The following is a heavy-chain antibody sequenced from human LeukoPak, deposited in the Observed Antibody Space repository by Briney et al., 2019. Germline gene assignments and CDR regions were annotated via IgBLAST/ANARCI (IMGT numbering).Heavy chain of an antibody. CDR3: ATLPVGATGYNFDY. CDR1: GGTFSSYG. D-gene: IGHD1-26*01. CDR2: FDPEDGET. V-gene: IGHV1-24*01. Sequence: GASVKVSCKASGGTFSSYGIGWVRQAPGQGLEWMGGFDPEDGETIYAQKFQGRVTMTEDTSTDTAYMELSSLRSEDTAVYYCATLPVGATGYNFDYWGQGTLVTVSS. J-gene: IGHJ4*02.